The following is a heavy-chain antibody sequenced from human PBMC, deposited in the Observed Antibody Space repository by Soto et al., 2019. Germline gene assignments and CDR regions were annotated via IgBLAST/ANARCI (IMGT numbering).Heavy chain of an antibody. V-gene: IGHV5-51*01. CDR3: ARLGFEYDTLTAYYNVHHYYGLDV. CDR1: GYSFIDYC. D-gene: IGHD3-9*01. Sequence: PGESLKISCQGSGYSFIDYCIGWVRQVPGKGLEWMGVIYPGDSDTRYSPSFQGQVTISADKSISTAYLRWSSLKASDTAMYYYARLGFEYDTLTAYYNVHHYYGLDVWGQGTSVTVSS. J-gene: IGHJ6*02. CDR2: IYPGDSDT.